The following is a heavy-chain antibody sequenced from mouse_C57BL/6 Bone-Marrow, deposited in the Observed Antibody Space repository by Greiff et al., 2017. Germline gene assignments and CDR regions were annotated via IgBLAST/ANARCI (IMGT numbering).Heavy chain of an antibody. Sequence: EVMLVESGGGLVKPGGSQKLSGAASGFTFSDYGMHWVRQAPEKGLDWVAYISSGSSTSYYVDTVKGRFPIFRDHAKNTLFLQVASLRSRDTGMYFCARRPTPYCCNEWCQRPTPTVTS. V-gene: IGHV5-17*01. J-gene: IGHJ2*01. CDR1: GFTFSDYG. CDR2: ISSGSSTS. CDR3: ARRPTPYCCNE. D-gene: IGHD2-10*01.